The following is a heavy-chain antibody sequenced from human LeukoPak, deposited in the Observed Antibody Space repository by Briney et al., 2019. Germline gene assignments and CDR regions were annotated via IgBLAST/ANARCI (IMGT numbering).Heavy chain of an antibody. CDR3: VKVRGYSYGYDYYFDY. CDR2: ISGSGGST. D-gene: IGHD5-18*01. J-gene: IGHJ4*02. CDR1: GFTFSSYG. V-gene: IGHV3-23*01. Sequence: GGSLRLSCAASGFTFSSYGMSWVRQAPGKGLEWVSAISGSGGSTYYADSMKGRFTISRDNSKNTLYLQMNSLRAEDTAVYYCVKVRGYSYGYDYYFDYWGQGTLVTVSS.